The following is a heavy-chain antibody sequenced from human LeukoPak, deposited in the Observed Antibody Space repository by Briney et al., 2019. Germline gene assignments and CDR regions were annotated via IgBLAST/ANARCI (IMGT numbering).Heavy chain of an antibody. D-gene: IGHD3-10*01. CDR2: IYYNGMT. J-gene: IGHJ4*02. V-gene: IGHV4-59*12. CDR1: GGSFSRYY. CDR3: ARGPFPNYYGSGSFDY. Sequence: SETLSLTCTVSGGSFSRYYWSWIRQPPGKGLEWIGFIYYNGMTKYNPSLKSRVSISLDTPKNQFSLNLNSVTAADTAVYYCARGPFPNYYGSGSFDYWGQGNLVTVSS.